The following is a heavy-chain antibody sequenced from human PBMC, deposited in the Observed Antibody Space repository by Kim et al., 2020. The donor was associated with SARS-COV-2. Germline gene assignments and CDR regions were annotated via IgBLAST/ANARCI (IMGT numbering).Heavy chain of an antibody. J-gene: IGHJ4*02. D-gene: IGHD1-26*01. V-gene: IGHV3-30*18. Sequence: GRSLRLSCAASGFTFNTYGMHWVRQAPGKGLECVAVISYDGSNKYYADSVKGRFTISRDNSKNTLYLQMNSLRIEDTAVYYCAKSFSGSYFGYDYWGQGTLVTVSS. CDR2: ISYDGSNK. CDR1: GFTFNTYG. CDR3: AKSFSGSYFGYDY.